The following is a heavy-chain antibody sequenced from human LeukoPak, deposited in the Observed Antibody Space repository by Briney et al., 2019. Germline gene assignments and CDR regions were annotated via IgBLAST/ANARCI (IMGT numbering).Heavy chain of an antibody. V-gene: IGHV3-48*03. Sequence: GSLRLSCAASGFTFSSYEMNWVRQAPGKGLEWVSYISSSGSTIYYADSVKGRFTISRDNAKNSLYLQMNSLRAEDTAVYYCARGNSSGWVDRLDYWGQGTLVTVSS. D-gene: IGHD6-19*01. CDR1: GFTFSSYE. CDR3: ARGNSSGWVDRLDY. J-gene: IGHJ4*02. CDR2: ISSSGSTI.